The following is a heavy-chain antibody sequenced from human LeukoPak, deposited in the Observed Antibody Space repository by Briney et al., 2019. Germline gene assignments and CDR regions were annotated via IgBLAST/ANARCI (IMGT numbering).Heavy chain of an antibody. Sequence: GESLKISCKGSGYSFTSYWIGWVRQMPGKGLEWMGIIYPGDSDTRYSPSFQGQVTISADKSISTAYLQWSSLKASDTAMYYCARQVAPMVRGVIITARVDRGPSWFDPWGQGTLVTVSS. CDR2: IYPGDSDT. D-gene: IGHD3-10*01. CDR1: GYSFTSYW. J-gene: IGHJ5*02. V-gene: IGHV5-51*01. CDR3: ARQVAPMVRGVIITARVDRGPSWFDP.